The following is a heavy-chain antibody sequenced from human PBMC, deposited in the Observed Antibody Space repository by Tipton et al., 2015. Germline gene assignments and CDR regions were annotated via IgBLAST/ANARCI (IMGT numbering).Heavy chain of an antibody. D-gene: IGHD6-25*01. V-gene: IGHV6-1*01. Sequence: GLVKPSQTLSLTCDISGDSVSSSTSAWNWIRQSPSRGLEWLGRTYYRSKWYYEYSISVKSRVTVTPDTSKNQFSLHLNSVTPDDTAVYYCTRDPAYYYGMDVWGQGTTVTVSS. J-gene: IGHJ6*02. CDR1: GDSVSSSTSA. CDR2: TYYRSKWYY. CDR3: TRDPAYYYGMDV.